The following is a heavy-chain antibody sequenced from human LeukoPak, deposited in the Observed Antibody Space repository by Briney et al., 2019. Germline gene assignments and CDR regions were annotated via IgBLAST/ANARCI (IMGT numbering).Heavy chain of an antibody. CDR1: GYTFTGYY. CDR3: ARDDTFEVVVITSRGWFDP. CDR2: INPNSGGT. V-gene: IGHV1-2*02. D-gene: IGHD3-22*01. Sequence: ASVKVSCKASGYTFTGYYMHWVRQAPGQGLEWMGWINPNSGGTNYAQKFQGRVTMTRDTSISTAYMELSRLRSDDTAVYYCARDDTFEVVVITSRGWFDPWGRGTLVTVSS. J-gene: IGHJ5*02.